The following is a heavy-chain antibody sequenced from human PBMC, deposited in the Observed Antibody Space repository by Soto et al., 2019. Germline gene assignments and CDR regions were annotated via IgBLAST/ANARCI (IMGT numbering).Heavy chain of an antibody. V-gene: IGHV3-23*01. CDR3: ARRRSGSYYDY. CDR2: ISGSGDST. J-gene: IGHJ4*02. Sequence: EVQLLESGGGLVQPGRSLRLSCAASGFTFSSYAMRWVRQAPGKGLEWVSAISGSGDSTYYADSVKGRFTISRDNSKNPLYLQMNSLSAEDTAVYYCARRRSGSYYDYWGQGTLVIVSS. CDR1: GFTFSSYA. D-gene: IGHD1-26*01.